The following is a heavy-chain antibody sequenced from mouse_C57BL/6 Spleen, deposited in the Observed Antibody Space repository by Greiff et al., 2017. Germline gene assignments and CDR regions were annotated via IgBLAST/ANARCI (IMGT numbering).Heavy chain of an antibody. CDR2: IYPRSGNT. D-gene: IGHD2-3*01. V-gene: IGHV1-81*01. CDR1: GYTFTSYG. CDR3: ARRVIYDGYYEVVDY. J-gene: IGHJ4*01. Sequence: VQLQQSGAELARPGASVKLSCKASGYTFTSYGISWVKQRTGQGLEWIGEIYPRSGNTYYNEKFKGKATLTADKSSSTAYMELRSLSSEDSAVYFCARRVIYDGYYEVVDYWGQGTSVTVSS.